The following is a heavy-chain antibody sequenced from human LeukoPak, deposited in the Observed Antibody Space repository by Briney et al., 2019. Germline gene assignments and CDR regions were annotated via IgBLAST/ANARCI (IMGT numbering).Heavy chain of an antibody. CDR2: IYHSGST. Sequence: SETLSLTCAVSGGSISSSNWWSWVRQPPGKGLAWIGEIYHSGSTNYNPSLKSRVTISVDTSKNQFSLKLSSVTAADTAVYYCASLYYDFWSGTGDAFDIWGQGTMVTVSS. CDR3: ASLYYDFWSGTGDAFDI. CDR1: GGSISSSNW. J-gene: IGHJ3*02. D-gene: IGHD3-3*01. V-gene: IGHV4-4*02.